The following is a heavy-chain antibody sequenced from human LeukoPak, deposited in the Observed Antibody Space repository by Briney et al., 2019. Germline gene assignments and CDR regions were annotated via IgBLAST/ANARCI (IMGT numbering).Heavy chain of an antibody. Sequence: GESLKISCKGSGYNFTSYWIGWVRQMPGKGLELMGIIYPGDSDTRYSPSFQGQVSISADKSINTAYLKWSSLKASDTAMYYCARYCSGASCYSLDYWGQGTLVTVSS. CDR2: IYPGDSDT. J-gene: IGHJ4*02. V-gene: IGHV5-51*01. CDR3: ARYCSGASCYSLDY. CDR1: GYNFTSYW. D-gene: IGHD2-15*01.